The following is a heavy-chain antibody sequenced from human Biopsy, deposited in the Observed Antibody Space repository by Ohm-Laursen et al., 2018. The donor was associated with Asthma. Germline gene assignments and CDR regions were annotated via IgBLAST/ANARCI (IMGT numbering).Heavy chain of an antibody. Sequence: SSVKVSCKLPGGTFSNFAISWVRQAPGQGLEWLGGNMTVFGKTNYAQKFQGRVTITADESTSTAYMEVTSLRSEDTAMYYCARCQVGYSSGWSLLLKKIYYSGMDVWGQGTAVTVSS. J-gene: IGHJ6*02. CDR1: GGTFSNFA. CDR3: ARCQVGYSSGWSLLLKKIYYSGMDV. D-gene: IGHD6-19*01. CDR2: NMTVFGKT. V-gene: IGHV1-69*01.